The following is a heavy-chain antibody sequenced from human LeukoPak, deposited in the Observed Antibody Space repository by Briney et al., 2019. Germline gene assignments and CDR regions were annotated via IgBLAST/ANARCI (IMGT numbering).Heavy chain of an antibody. V-gene: IGHV3-30*18. CDR1: GFTFSSYG. Sequence: GGSLRLSCAASGFTFSSYGMHWVRQAPGKGLEWVAVISYDGSNKYYADSVKSRFTISRDNSKNTLYLQMNSLRAEDTAVYYCAKDLNWSLVWFGGDVAFDIWGQGTMVTVSS. CDR3: AKDLNWSLVWFGGDVAFDI. D-gene: IGHD3-10*01. CDR2: ISYDGSNK. J-gene: IGHJ3*02.